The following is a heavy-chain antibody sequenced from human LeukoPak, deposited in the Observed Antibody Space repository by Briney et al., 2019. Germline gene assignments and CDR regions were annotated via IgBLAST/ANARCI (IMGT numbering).Heavy chain of an antibody. CDR1: GYTLTGYY. Sequence: ASVKVSCKASGYTLTGYYMHWVRQAPGQGLEWMGWINPNSGGTNYAQKFQGRVTMTRDTSISTAYMELSRLRSDDTAVYYCARVRSYGLTAFDYWGQGTLVTVSS. D-gene: IGHD5-18*01. CDR2: INPNSGGT. J-gene: IGHJ4*02. V-gene: IGHV1-2*02. CDR3: ARVRSYGLTAFDY.